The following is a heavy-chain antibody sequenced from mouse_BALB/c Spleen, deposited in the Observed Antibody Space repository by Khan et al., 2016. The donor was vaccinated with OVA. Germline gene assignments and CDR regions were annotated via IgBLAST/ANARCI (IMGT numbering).Heavy chain of an antibody. CDR2: MIYTGYT. V-gene: IGHV3-8*02. Sequence: EVQLQESGPSLVKPSQTLSLTCSVTGDSITSGYWRWRGKFRGNKLEDRGYMIYTGYTDYNPSLKSRIAITRHPSKNKYYLPLNSVTAEDTATYYCARSTYRYAFAYWGQGTLVTVSA. CDR3: ARSTYRYAFAY. J-gene: IGHJ3*01. D-gene: IGHD2-14*01. CDR1: GDSITSGY.